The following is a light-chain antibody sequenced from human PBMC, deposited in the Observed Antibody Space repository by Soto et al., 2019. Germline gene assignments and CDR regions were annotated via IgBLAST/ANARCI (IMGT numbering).Light chain of an antibody. CDR1: QSISSW. CDR2: DAS. CDR3: QQYGSSPT. V-gene: IGKV1-5*01. Sequence: GDRVTITGRASQSISSWVAWYQQKPGKAPKLLIYDASSLESGVPSRFSGSGSGTEFTLTISSLEPEDFAVYYCQQYGSSPTFGQGTKVDIK. J-gene: IGKJ1*01.